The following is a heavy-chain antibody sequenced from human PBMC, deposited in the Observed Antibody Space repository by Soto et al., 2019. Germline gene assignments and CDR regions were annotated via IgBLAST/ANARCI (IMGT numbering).Heavy chain of an antibody. V-gene: IGHV3-30*03. CDR3: ARGLLAAGPFDS. CDR1: GFTLNTYG. D-gene: IGHD2-8*02. J-gene: IGHJ4*02. Sequence: PGGSLRLSCAASGFTLNTYGMHWAPQAPGKGLESVAVISYDAKSKLYVDSVRGRFTISRDNSKNTLFLQMDSLRPEDTALYYCARGLLAAGPFDSWGQGTLVTVSS. CDR2: ISYDAKSK.